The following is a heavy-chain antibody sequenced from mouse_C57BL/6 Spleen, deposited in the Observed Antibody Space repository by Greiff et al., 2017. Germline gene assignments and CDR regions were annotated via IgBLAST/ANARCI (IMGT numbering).Heavy chain of an antibody. CDR1: GYTFTSYW. Sequence: QVQLQQPGAELVKPGASVKLSCKASGYTFTSYWMHWVKQRPGQGLEWIGMVHPNSGSTNYNEKFKSKATLTVDKSSSTAYMQLSSLTSEDSAVDCCARSDDGSWYFDVWGTGTTVTVSS. V-gene: IGHV1-64*01. D-gene: IGHD2-3*01. CDR3: ARSDDGSWYFDV. J-gene: IGHJ1*03. CDR2: VHPNSGST.